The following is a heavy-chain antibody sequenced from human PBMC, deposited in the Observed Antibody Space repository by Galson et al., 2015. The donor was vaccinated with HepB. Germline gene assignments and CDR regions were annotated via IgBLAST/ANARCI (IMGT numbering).Heavy chain of an antibody. V-gene: IGHV4-39*07. CDR2: IYYSGNT. J-gene: IGHJ6*03. CDR1: GGSISRSSYL. D-gene: IGHD1-14*01. CDR3: ARVAAPTGISFYYYMDV. Sequence: LSLTCTVSGGSISRSSYLWGWIRQPPGKGLEWIGSIYYSGNTYYNPSLKSRVTISVDTSKNQFSLKLTSVTAADTAVYYCARVAAPTGISFYYYMDVWGKGTTVTVSS.